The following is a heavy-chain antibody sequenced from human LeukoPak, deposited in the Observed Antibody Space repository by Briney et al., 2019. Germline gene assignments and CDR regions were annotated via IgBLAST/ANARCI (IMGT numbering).Heavy chain of an antibody. Sequence: ASVKVSCKASGYTFTSYAMNWVRQAPGQGLEWMGWINTNTGNPTYAQGFTGRFVFSLDTSVSTAYLQISSLKAEDTAVYYCARDSGRSYGDSPSHYYYYYMDVWGKGTTVTVSS. CDR1: GYTFTSYA. CDR3: ARDSGRSYGDSPSHYYYYYMDV. CDR2: INTNTGNP. V-gene: IGHV7-4-1*02. D-gene: IGHD4-17*01. J-gene: IGHJ6*03.